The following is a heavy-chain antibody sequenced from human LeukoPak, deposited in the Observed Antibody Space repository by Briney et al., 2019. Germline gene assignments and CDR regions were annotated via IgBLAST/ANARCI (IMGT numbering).Heavy chain of an antibody. CDR2: ISSSSSYI. CDR1: GFTFSSYS. Sequence: PGGSLRLSCAASGFTFSSYSMNWVRQAPGKGLEWVSSISSSSSYIYYADSVKGRFTISRDNAKNSLYLQMNSLRAEDTAVYYCARSKGYFDWLFDYWGQGTLVTVSS. D-gene: IGHD3-9*01. CDR3: ARSKGYFDWLFDY. V-gene: IGHV3-21*01. J-gene: IGHJ4*02.